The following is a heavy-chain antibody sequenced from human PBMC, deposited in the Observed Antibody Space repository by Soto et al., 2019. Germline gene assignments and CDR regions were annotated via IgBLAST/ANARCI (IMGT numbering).Heavy chain of an antibody. V-gene: IGHV3-49*04. CDR3: TTQRTVTGTSDAFDI. Sequence: GGSLRLSCTASGFTFGDYAMSWVRQAPGKGLEWVGFIRSKAYGGTTEYAASVKGRFTISRDDSKSIAYLQMNSLKTEDTAVYYCTTQRTVTGTSDAFDIWGQGTMVTVSS. J-gene: IGHJ3*02. CDR2: IRSKAYGGTT. CDR1: GFTFGDYA. D-gene: IGHD1-7*01.